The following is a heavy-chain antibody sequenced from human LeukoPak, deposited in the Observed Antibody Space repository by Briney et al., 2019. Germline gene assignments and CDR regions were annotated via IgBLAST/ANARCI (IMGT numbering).Heavy chain of an antibody. CDR2: ISYDVSNK. V-gene: IGHV3-30*18. J-gene: IGHJ4*02. Sequence: GGSLRLSCAASGFTFSSYGMHWVRQAPGKGLEWVAVISYDVSNKYYADSVKGRFTISRDNSKNTLYLQMNSLRAEDTAVYYCAKGGWIQLWLPDGGDFDYWGQGTLVTVSS. CDR3: AKGGWIQLWLPDGGDFDY. CDR1: GFTFSSYG. D-gene: IGHD5-18*01.